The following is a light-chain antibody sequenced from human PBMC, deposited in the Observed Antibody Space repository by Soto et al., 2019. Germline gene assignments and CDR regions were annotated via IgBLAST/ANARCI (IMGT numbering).Light chain of an antibody. Sequence: DIQMTQSPSSLSASVGDRVTITCQASQDISNYLHWYQQKPGKAPKLLIYDASNLETGVPSRFSGSGSGTDFTFTISSLQPEDIATYYCQHYDNLPHTFGQGTRLEIK. J-gene: IGKJ5*01. CDR2: DAS. CDR3: QHYDNLPHT. CDR1: QDISNY. V-gene: IGKV1-33*01.